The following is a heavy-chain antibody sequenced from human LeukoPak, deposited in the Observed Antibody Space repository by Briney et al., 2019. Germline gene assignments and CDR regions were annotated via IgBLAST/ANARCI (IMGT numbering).Heavy chain of an antibody. D-gene: IGHD5-12*01. Sequence: GGSLRLSCAASGFTVSSNYMNWVRQAPGRGLEWVSVIYSGGSTYYADSVKGRFTISRDNSKNTLYLQMNSLRAEDTAVYYCAREGGYSGYDYWGQGTLVTVSS. CDR2: IYSGGST. CDR1: GFTVSSNY. V-gene: IGHV3-66*01. J-gene: IGHJ4*02. CDR3: AREGGYSGYDY.